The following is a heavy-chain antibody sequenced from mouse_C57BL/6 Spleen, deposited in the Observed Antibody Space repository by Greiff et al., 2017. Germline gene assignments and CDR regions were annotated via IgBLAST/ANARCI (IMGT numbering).Heavy chain of an antibody. V-gene: IGHV2-4*01. J-gene: IGHJ1*03. CDR2: IWSGGST. D-gene: IGHD1-1*01. CDR3: AKGGYYGSSYNWYFDV. CDR1: GFSLTSYG. Sequence: QVQLKQSGPGLVQPSQSLSITCTVSGFSLTSYGVHWVRQPPGKGLEWLGVIWSGGSTDYNAAFISRLSISKDNSKSQVFFKMNSLQADDTAIYYCAKGGYYGSSYNWYFDVWGTGTTVTVSS.